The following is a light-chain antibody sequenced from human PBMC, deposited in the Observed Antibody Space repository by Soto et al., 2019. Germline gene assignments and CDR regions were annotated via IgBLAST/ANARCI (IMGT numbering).Light chain of an antibody. CDR3: YQYDSSPYT. Sequence: EIVLTQSPATLSLSPGETATLSCRASQSVTSSYLAWYLQKPGQTPRLLIYGASSRATGIPDRFSGSGSGTDFTLTISRLEPEDFAVFYCYQYDSSPYTFGQGTKLEIK. CDR1: QSVTSSY. J-gene: IGKJ2*01. CDR2: GAS. V-gene: IGKV3-20*01.